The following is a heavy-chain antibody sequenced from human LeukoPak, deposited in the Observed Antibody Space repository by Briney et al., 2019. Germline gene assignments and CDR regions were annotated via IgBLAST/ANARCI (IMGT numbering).Heavy chain of an antibody. J-gene: IGHJ4*02. CDR3: TRQVLHTAMDY. V-gene: IGHV4-59*08. D-gene: IGHD5-18*01. Sequence: SETLSLTCTVSGASISTFYWSWIRQPPGKGLEWIGYLYFSGSTNYNPSLKSRVTISVDTSKNQFSLKLNSVTAADTAVYYCTRQVLHTAMDYWGQGTLVTVSS. CDR1: GASISTFY. CDR2: LYFSGST.